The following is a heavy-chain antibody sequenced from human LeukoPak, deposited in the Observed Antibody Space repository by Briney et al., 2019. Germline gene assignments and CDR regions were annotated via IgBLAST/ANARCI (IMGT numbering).Heavy chain of an antibody. CDR2: INPNSGGT. Sequence: ASVKVSCKASGYTFTGYYMHWVRQAPGQGLAWMGWINPNSGGTNYAQKFQCRVTMTRDTSISTAYMELSRLRSDDTAVYYCARDVGLGGYDLGANFDYWGQGTLVTVSS. CDR1: GYTFTGYY. J-gene: IGHJ4*02. D-gene: IGHD5-12*01. CDR3: ARDVGLGGYDLGANFDY. V-gene: IGHV1-2*02.